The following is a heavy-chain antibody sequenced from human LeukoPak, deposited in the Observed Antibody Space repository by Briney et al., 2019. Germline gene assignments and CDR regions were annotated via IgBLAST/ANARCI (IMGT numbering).Heavy chain of an antibody. CDR1: GFTFSGSA. J-gene: IGHJ6*03. Sequence: PGGSLRLSCAASGFTFSGSAMHWVRQASGKGLEWVGRIRSKANSYATAYAASVKGRFTISRDDSKNTAYLQMNSLKTEDTAVYYCTRRPPAYCGGDCYDYYMDVWGKGTTVTVSS. CDR3: TRRPPAYCGGDCYDYYMDV. D-gene: IGHD2-21*01. V-gene: IGHV3-73*01. CDR2: IRSKANSYAT.